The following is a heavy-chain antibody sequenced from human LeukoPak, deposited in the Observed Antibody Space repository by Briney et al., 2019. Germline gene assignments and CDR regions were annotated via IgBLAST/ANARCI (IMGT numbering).Heavy chain of an antibody. CDR1: GFTFSSYW. CDR2: IKQDGSEK. V-gene: IGHV3-7*01. J-gene: IGHJ5*02. CDR3: ARLERPTMIVVVPYWFDP. Sequence: GGSLRLSCAASGFTFSSYWMSWVRQAPGKGLEWVADIKQDGSEKYYVDSVKGRFTISRDNAKNSLYLQMNSLRAEDTAVYYCARLERPTMIVVVPYWFDPWGQGTLVTVSS. D-gene: IGHD3-22*01.